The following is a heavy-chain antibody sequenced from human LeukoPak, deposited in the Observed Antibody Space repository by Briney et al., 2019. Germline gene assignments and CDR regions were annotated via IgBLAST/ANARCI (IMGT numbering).Heavy chain of an antibody. CDR2: ISSSSSYI. Sequence: GGPLRLSCAASGFTFSSYSMNWVRQAPGKGLEWVSSISSSSSYIYYADSVKGRFTISRDNAKNSLYLQMNSLRAEDTAVYYCARDVAFPGPFDYWGQGTLVTVSS. D-gene: IGHD2-21*01. CDR1: GFTFSSYS. CDR3: ARDVAFPGPFDY. V-gene: IGHV3-21*01. J-gene: IGHJ4*02.